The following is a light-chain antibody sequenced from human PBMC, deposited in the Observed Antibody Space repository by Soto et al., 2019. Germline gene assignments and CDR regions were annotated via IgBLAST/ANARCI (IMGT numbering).Light chain of an antibody. CDR2: QVS. Sequence: DVVMTQSPLSLSVTLGQTASISCRSSQGLVYSDGNTFLNWFHQRPGQSPRRLIYQVSNRDSGVPDRFGGNGSGTDYTLTISRVEAEDVGIYYCVQGTHWPWTFGQGTKVEIK. J-gene: IGKJ1*01. CDR3: VQGTHWPWT. CDR1: QGLVYSDGNTF. V-gene: IGKV2-30*01.